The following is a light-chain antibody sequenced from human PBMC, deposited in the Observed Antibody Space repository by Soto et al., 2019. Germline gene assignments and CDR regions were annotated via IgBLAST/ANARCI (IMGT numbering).Light chain of an antibody. CDR2: GAS. CDR1: QSVSSS. CDR3: QQYNNWPPA. V-gene: IGKV3-15*01. J-gene: IGKJ1*01. Sequence: ETVMTQSPATLSVSPGERDTLSCRASQSVSSSLAWYQQKPGQAPRLLIYGASTRATGVPARFSGSGSGTEFTLTISSLQSEDFAVYHCQQYNNWPPAFGQGTKVEIK.